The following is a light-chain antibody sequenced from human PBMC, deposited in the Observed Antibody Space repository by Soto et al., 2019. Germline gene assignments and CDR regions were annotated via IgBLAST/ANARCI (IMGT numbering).Light chain of an antibody. J-gene: IGKJ1*01. CDR2: GAS. CDR1: QSVRSN. CDR3: QQYNDWPPVT. V-gene: IGKV3-15*01. Sequence: ELVTPQSPATLALSPGARPTLPCKASQSVRSNVAWYQQPPGQAPRLLIYGASTRATGIPARFSSSGSGTEFTLTISSLQSDDFSVYYGQQYNDWPPVTFGQGTKLDI.